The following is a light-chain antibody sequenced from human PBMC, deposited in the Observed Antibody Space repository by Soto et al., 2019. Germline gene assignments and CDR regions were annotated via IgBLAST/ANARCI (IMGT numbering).Light chain of an antibody. J-gene: IGLJ2*01. CDR2: GNN. CDR1: SSSIGAGYD. V-gene: IGLV1-40*01. CDR3: QSFDTRLNSVV. Sequence: QSMVTQPPSASGALGQRVTISCTGSSSSIGAGYDVHWYQQFPGRAPRLLIFGNNNRPSGVPDRFSGSKSGTSASLDISGLQADDEADYYCQSFDTRLNSVVFGGGTKLTVL.